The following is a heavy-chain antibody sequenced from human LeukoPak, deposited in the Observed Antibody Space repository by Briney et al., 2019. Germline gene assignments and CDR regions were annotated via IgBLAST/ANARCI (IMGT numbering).Heavy chain of an antibody. CDR3: ARVTGTKAFDY. Sequence: SETLSLTCTVSGGSISSYYWSWIRQPPGKGLEWIGYIYTSRSTNYNPSLKSRVTISVDTSKNQFSLKLSSVTAADTAVYYCARVTGTKAFDYWGQGTLVTVSS. CDR2: IYTSRST. D-gene: IGHD1-20*01. V-gene: IGHV4-4*09. J-gene: IGHJ4*02. CDR1: GGSISSYY.